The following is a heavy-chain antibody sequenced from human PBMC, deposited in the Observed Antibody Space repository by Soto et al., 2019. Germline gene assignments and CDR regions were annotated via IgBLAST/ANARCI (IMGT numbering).Heavy chain of an antibody. J-gene: IGHJ4*01. Sequence: QLQLQESGPGLVRSSETLSLTCSVSGDSISTSSYFCGWIRQAPGKGREWIGNVYQSGTTRLNPSLQSRVSIFVDRSKNQFSLELNSATAADRAVYYCARQPESTSYFDYWGHGILVTVSS. D-gene: IGHD2-2*01. CDR3: ARQPESTSYFDY. CDR1: GDSISTSSYF. CDR2: VYQSGTT. V-gene: IGHV4-39*01.